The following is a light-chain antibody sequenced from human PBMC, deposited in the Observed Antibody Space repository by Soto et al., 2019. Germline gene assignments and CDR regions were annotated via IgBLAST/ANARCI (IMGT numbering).Light chain of an antibody. Sequence: QSALTQPPSASGSPGQSVTISCTGTSSDVGGYNYVSWYQQHPGKAPKLMIYEVSKRPSGVPDRFSGSESGNTASLTVSGLQAEDEADYYCSSYAGSRVFGGGTKLTVL. CDR1: SSDVGGYNY. J-gene: IGLJ3*02. V-gene: IGLV2-8*01. CDR2: EVS. CDR3: SSYAGSRV.